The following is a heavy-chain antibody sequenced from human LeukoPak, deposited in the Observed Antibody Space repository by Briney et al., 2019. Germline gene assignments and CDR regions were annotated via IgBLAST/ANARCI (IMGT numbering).Heavy chain of an antibody. CDR1: GGSISSSSYY. Sequence: PSETLSLTCTVSGGSISSSSYYWGWIRQPPGKGLEWIGSIYYSGSTYYNPSLKSRVTISVDTSKNQFSLKLSSVTAADTAVYYCASWGSSSWYRNNDYWGQGTLVTVSS. CDR3: ASWGSSSWYRNNDY. J-gene: IGHJ4*02. CDR2: IYYSGST. V-gene: IGHV4-39*07. D-gene: IGHD6-13*01.